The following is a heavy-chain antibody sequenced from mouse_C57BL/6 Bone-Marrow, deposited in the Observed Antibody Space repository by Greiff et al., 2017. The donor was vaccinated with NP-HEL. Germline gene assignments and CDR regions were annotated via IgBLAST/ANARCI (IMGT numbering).Heavy chain of an antibody. CDR3: ARGGTVVAKEDYYAMDY. J-gene: IGHJ4*01. D-gene: IGHD1-1*01. CDR1: GYSITSDY. CDR2: ISYSGST. V-gene: IGHV3-8*01. Sequence: EVKLVESGPGLAKPSQTLSLTCSVTGYSITSDYWNWIRKFPGNKLEYMGYISYSGSTYYNPSLKSRISITRDTSKNQYYLQLNSVTTEDTATYYCARGGTVVAKEDYYAMDYWGQGTSVTVSS.